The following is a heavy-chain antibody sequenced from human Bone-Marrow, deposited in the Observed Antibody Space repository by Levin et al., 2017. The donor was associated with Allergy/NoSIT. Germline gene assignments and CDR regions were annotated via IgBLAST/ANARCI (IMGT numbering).Heavy chain of an antibody. CDR3: ARDPHTLGYGQDAFDI. D-gene: IGHD5-18*01. J-gene: IGHJ3*02. CDR1: EFTFSSDW. Sequence: PGGSLRLSCAASEFTFSSDWMHWARQAPGKGLVWVSRINSDGSRTSYADSVKGRFTISRDNAKNTLYLQVNSLRAEDTAVYYCARDPHTLGYGQDAFDIWGQGTMVTVSS. CDR2: INSDGSRT. V-gene: IGHV3-74*01.